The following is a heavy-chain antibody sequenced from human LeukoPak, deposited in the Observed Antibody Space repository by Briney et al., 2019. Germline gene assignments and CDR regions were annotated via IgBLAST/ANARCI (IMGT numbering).Heavy chain of an antibody. CDR3: ARSGKWELFFDP. CDR1: GGSISSGGYS. D-gene: IGHD1-26*01. Sequence: SETLSLTCAVSGGSISSGGYSWSWIRQPPGKGLEWIGYIYHSGSTYYNPSLKSRVTISVDRSKNQFSLKLSSVTAADTAVYYCARSGKWELFFDPWGQGTLVTVSS. V-gene: IGHV4-30-2*01. J-gene: IGHJ5*02. CDR2: IYHSGST.